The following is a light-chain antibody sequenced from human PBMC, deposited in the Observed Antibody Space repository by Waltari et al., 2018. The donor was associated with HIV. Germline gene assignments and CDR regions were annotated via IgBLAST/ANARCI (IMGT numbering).Light chain of an antibody. J-gene: IGLJ3*02. CDR3: AVWDDSLSGWV. CDR2: RHD. V-gene: IGLV1-47*01. Sequence: QSVLTQPPSASGTPGQRVTIPCSGTSSNLGSNYLYWYQQVPGATPKPLIYRHDQRPSGVPDRFSGSKSGTSASLAISGLRSEDEADYYCAVWDDSLSGWVFGGGTKLTVL. CDR1: SSNLGSNY.